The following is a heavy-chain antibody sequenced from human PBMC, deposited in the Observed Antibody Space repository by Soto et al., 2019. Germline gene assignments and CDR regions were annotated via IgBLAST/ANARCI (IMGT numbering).Heavy chain of an antibody. D-gene: IGHD3-22*01. CDR3: ATGVVALPYYCYGMDV. CDR1: GYSFTSYW. CDR2: IYPGDSDT. V-gene: IGHV5-51*01. Sequence: PGESLKLSFKGSGYSFTSYWIGWVRQMPGKGLEWMGIIYPGDSDTRYSPSFQGQVTISADKSISTAYLQWSSLKASDTAMYYCATGVVALPYYCYGMDVWGQGTTVTVSS. J-gene: IGHJ6*02.